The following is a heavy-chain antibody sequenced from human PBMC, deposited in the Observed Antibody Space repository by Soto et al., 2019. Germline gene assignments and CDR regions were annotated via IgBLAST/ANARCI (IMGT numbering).Heavy chain of an antibody. Sequence: SVKVSCKASGGTFSSYAISWVRQAPGQGLEWMGGIIPIFGTANYAQKFQGRVTITADESTSTAYMELSSLRSVDTAVYYGARDDDLTPWGQGTLVTVSS. D-gene: IGHD1-1*01. CDR2: IIPIFGTA. CDR1: GGTFSSYA. CDR3: ARDDDLTP. J-gene: IGHJ5*02. V-gene: IGHV1-69*13.